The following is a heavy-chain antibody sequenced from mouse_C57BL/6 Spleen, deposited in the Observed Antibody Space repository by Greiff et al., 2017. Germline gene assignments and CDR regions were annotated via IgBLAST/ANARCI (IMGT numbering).Heavy chain of an antibody. D-gene: IGHD1-1*01. CDR1: GFTFSDYY. V-gene: IGHV5-16*01. Sequence: EVQVVESEAGLVQPGSSMKLSCTASGFTFSDYYMAWVRQVPEKGLEWVANINYDGSSTYYLDSLKSRFIISRDNAKNILYLQMSSLKSEDTATYYCARERNGSLDYWGQGTTLTVSS. CDR3: ARERNGSLDY. J-gene: IGHJ2*01. CDR2: INYDGSST.